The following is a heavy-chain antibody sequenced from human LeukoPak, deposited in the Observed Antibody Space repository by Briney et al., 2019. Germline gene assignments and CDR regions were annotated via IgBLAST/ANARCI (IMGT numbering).Heavy chain of an antibody. CDR2: INHSGST. J-gene: IGHJ4*02. CDR1: GFTFSSYA. CDR3: ARGPPYIVVVTAIGFFDY. V-gene: IGHV4-34*01. D-gene: IGHD2-21*02. Sequence: TGGSLRLSCAASGFTFSSYAMSWIRQPPGKGLEWIGEINHSGSTNYNPSLKSRVTISVDTSKNQFSLKLSSVTAADTAVYYCARGPPYIVVVTAIGFFDYWGQGTLVTVSS.